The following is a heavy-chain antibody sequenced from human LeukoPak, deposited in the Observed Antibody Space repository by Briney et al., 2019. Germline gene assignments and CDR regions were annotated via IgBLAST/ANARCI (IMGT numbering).Heavy chain of an antibody. Sequence: SETLSLTCAVYGGSFSGYYWSWIRQPPGKGLEWIGNIYYSGDTSYNPSLKSRVTMSVNTPKNQFSLKLSSVTAADTAVYYCARDRIRFGELSYFDYWGQGSLVTVSP. CDR3: ARDRIRFGELSYFDY. D-gene: IGHD3-10*01. V-gene: IGHV4-34*01. J-gene: IGHJ4*02. CDR2: IYYSGDT. CDR1: GGSFSGYY.